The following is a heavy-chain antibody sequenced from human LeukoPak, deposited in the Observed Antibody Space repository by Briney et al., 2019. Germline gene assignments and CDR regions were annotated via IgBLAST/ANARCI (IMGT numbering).Heavy chain of an antibody. Sequence: GSLRLSCAASGFTFSDYYMSWIRQAPGKGLEWIGEMNPSGSTSYNPSLKSRVTISVDTSKNQFSLKLSSVTAADTAVYYCARGRQDVTMIVVVMTAVSYYLDVWGKGTTVTVS. CDR2: MNPSGST. J-gene: IGHJ6*03. CDR3: ARGRQDVTMIVVVMTAVSYYLDV. D-gene: IGHD3-22*01. CDR1: GFTFSDYY. V-gene: IGHV4-34*01.